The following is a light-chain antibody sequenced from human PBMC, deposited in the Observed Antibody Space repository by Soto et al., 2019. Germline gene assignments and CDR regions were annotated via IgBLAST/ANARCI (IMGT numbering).Light chain of an antibody. J-gene: IGKJ5*01. CDR2: AAS. CDR3: QQYGSSSIT. CDR1: QSVSSSY. V-gene: IGKV3-20*01. Sequence: EIVLTQSPGPLSLSPGEKATLSCRARQSVSSSYLAWYQQKPGQAPRLLIYAASIRATDIPDRFSGSGSGTDFTLTISRLEPEDFAVFYCQQYGSSSITFGQGTRLEIK.